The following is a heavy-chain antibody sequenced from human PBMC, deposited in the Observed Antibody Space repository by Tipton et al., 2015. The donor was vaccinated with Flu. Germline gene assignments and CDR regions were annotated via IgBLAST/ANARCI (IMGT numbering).Heavy chain of an antibody. J-gene: IGHJ4*02. CDR1: GVSFSGYY. Sequence: TLSLTCAVYGVSFSGYYWSWIRQPPGKGLEWIGEINHSGSTNYNPSLKSRVTISVDTSKNQFSLKLSSVTAADTAVYYCARVYYYDSSGYDYWGQGTLVTVSS. D-gene: IGHD3-22*01. V-gene: IGHV4-34*01. CDR3: ARVYYYDSSGYDY. CDR2: INHSGST.